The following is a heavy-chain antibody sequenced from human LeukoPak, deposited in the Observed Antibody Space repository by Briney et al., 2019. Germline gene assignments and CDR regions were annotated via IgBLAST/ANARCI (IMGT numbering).Heavy chain of an antibody. D-gene: IGHD3-22*01. Sequence: SETLSLTCAVYGGSFGGDYWSWLRQPPGQGLEWVWEINKRRNTNYNTYLKSRVTVSLDTSRTQFSLNLTSVPAAHTAVYYCARGGHGYGAPHPFDIWGQGTMVSISS. CDR2: INKRRNT. CDR3: ARGGHGYGAPHPFDI. CDR1: GGSFGGDY. J-gene: IGHJ3*02. V-gene: IGHV4-34*01.